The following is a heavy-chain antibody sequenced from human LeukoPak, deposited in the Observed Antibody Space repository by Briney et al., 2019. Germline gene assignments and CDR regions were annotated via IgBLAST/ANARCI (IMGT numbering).Heavy chain of an antibody. Sequence: GSLRLSCAASGFTSSSYSMNWVRQAPGKGLEWVSSISSSSSYIYYADSVKGRFTISRDNAKNSLYLQMNSLRAEDTAVYYCARDGTGMDYDNWFDPWGQGTLVTVSS. CDR1: GFTSSSYS. J-gene: IGHJ5*02. V-gene: IGHV3-21*01. CDR2: ISSSSSYI. CDR3: ARDGTGMDYDNWFDP. D-gene: IGHD1-1*01.